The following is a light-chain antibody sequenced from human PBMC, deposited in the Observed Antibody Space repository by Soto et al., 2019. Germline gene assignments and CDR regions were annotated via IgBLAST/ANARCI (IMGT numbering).Light chain of an antibody. CDR2: VNSDGSH. CDR1: SGHSKYA. Sequence: QSVLTQSPSASASLGASVTLTCTLSSGHSKYAIAWHQQQPEKGPRYLMKVNSDGSHRKGDGIPDRFSGSSSGAQRYLTISSLQSEDEADYYCQTWGTGIRVFGTGTKLTVL. CDR3: QTWGTGIRV. J-gene: IGLJ1*01. V-gene: IGLV4-69*01.